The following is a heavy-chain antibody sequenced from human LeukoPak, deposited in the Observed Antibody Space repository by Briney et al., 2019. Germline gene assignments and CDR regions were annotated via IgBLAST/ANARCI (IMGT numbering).Heavy chain of an antibody. CDR2: INHSGST. D-gene: IGHD5-18*01. CDR3: ARGQIHPWSPTYIDY. V-gene: IGHV4-34*01. J-gene: IGHJ4*02. CDR1: GGSFSGYY. Sequence: SETLSLTCAVYGGSFSGYYWSWIRQPPGKGLEWIGEINHSGSTNYNPSLKSRVTISLDTSKNQFSLKLSSVTAADTAVYYCARGQIHPWSPTYIDYWGQGTLVTVSS.